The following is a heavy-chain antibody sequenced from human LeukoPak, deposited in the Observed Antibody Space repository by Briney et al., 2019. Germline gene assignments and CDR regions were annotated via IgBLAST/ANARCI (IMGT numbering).Heavy chain of an antibody. Sequence: GGSLRLSCVASGFTFSDYYMSWIRQAPGKGPEYVSVIYSDGSTYYADSVKGRFTISRDNSKNTLYLQMNSLRAGDTAVYYCARDYYDSSGYYYYYGMDVWGQGTTVTVSS. CDR3: ARDYYDSSGYYYYYGMDV. CDR2: IYSDGST. J-gene: IGHJ6*02. D-gene: IGHD3-22*01. V-gene: IGHV3-53*01. CDR1: GFTFSDYY.